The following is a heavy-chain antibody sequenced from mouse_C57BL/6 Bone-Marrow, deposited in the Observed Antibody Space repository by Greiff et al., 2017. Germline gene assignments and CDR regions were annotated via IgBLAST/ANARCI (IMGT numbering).Heavy chain of an antibody. Sequence: EVQLQQSGGGLVKPGGSLKLSCAASGYTFTSYTMSWVRQTPGKSLEWVAAINAGGGNTYYKDSVKGRFTFTRDNSSSTPYLQLSSLTSEDTALYYCARHGDSSGYCSMDVWGPGTSVTVSS. CDR1: GYTFTSYT. D-gene: IGHD3-2*02. J-gene: IGHJ4*01. CDR2: INAGGGNT. CDR3: ARHGDSSGYCSMDV. V-gene: IGHV5-9*01.